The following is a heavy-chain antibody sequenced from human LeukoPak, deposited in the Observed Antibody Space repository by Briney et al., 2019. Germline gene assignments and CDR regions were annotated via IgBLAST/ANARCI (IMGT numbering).Heavy chain of an antibody. Sequence: PSETLSLTCTVSGGSISSSSYYWSWIRQPPGKGLEWIGEINHSGSTNYNPSLKSRVTISVDTSKNQFSLKLSSVTAADTAVYYCARGFPHSYYGSGSYKHRYYFDYWGQGTLVTVSS. D-gene: IGHD3-10*01. CDR1: GGSISSSSYY. CDR2: INHSGST. V-gene: IGHV4-39*07. CDR3: ARGFPHSYYGSGSYKHRYYFDY. J-gene: IGHJ4*02.